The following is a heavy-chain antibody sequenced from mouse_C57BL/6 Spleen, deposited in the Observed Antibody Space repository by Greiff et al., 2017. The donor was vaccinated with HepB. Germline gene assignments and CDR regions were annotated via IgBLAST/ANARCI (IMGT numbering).Heavy chain of an antibody. CDR1: GYTFTSYW. D-gene: IGHD1-1*01. V-gene: IGHV1-59*01. CDR2: IDPSDSYT. J-gene: IGHJ4*01. Sequence: QVQLQQPGAELVRPGTSVKLSCKASGYTFTSYWMHWVKQRPGQGLEWIGVIDPSDSYTNYNQKFKGKATLTVDTSSSTAYMQLSSLTSEDSAVYYCARRGLLRYAMDYWGQGTSVTVSS. CDR3: ARRGLLRYAMDY.